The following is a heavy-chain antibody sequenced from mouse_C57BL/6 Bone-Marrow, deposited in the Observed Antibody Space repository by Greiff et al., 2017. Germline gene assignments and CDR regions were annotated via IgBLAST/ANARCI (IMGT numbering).Heavy chain of an antibody. J-gene: IGHJ3*01. CDR1: GYTFTSYW. CDR2: IYPGNSDT. Sequence: VPLQQSGTVLARPGASVKMSCKTSGYTFTSYWMHWVKQRPGQGLEWIGDIYPGNSDTSYNQKFKGKAKLTAVTSASNAYMELSSLANEDSAVYYCSDDGCYDWVWFAYWGQGTLVTVAA. D-gene: IGHD2-3*01. V-gene: IGHV1-5*01. CDR3: SDDGCYDWVWFAY.